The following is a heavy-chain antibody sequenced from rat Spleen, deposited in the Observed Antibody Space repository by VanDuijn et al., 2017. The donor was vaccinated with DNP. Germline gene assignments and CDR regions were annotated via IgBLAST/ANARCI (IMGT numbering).Heavy chain of an antibody. Sequence: EVQLVESGGGLVQPGRSMKLSCAASGFTFSDYYMAWVRQAPKKGLEWVASISYEGSSTYYRDFVKGRFTISRDNAKSTLYLQMDSLRSEDTATYYCTRHRTISPYYYDMDAWGQGASVTVSS. CDR1: GFTFSDYY. J-gene: IGHJ4*01. V-gene: IGHV5-22*01. CDR2: ISYEGSST. CDR3: TRHRTISPYYYDMDA.